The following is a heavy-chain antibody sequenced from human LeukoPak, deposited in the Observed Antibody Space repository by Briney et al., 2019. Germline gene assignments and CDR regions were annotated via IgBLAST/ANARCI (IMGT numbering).Heavy chain of an antibody. D-gene: IGHD3-22*01. J-gene: IGHJ5*02. CDR2: IIPIFGTA. Sequence: SVKVSCKTSGYSFILYGISWVRQAPGQGLEWMGGIIPIFGTANYAQKFQGRVTITADKSTSTAYMELSSLRSEDTAVYYCAITPPYYDSSGYYDYWFDPWGQGTLVTVSS. CDR1: GYSFILYG. CDR3: AITPPYYDSSGYYDYWFDP. V-gene: IGHV1-69*06.